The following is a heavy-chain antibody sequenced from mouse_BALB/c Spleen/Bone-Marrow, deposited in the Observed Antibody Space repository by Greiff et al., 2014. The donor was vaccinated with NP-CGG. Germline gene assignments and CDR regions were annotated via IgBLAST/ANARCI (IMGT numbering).Heavy chain of an antibody. D-gene: IGHD2-1*01. V-gene: IGHV14-3*02. Sequence: VQLQQPGADLVKPGASVKLSCTASGFNIKDTYIHWVKQRPEQGLEWIGRVDPANGNTKYAPKFRGKATITADTSSNTAYLRLSSLTSEDTAVYYCARRFGNSPRDSAMVNWGRGTSVTVSS. CDR2: VDPANGNT. J-gene: IGHJ4*01. CDR3: ARRFGNSPRDSAMVN. CDR1: GFNIKDTY.